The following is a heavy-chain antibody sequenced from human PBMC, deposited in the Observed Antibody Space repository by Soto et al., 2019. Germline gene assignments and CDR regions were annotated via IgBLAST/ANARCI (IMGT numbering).Heavy chain of an antibody. D-gene: IGHD6-19*01. CDR1: GFTFNTFA. CDR2: ISSNGGNT. J-gene: IGHJ4*02. CDR3: VKEGYMRSDWYGQFDC. V-gene: IGHV3-64D*06. Sequence: GGSLRLSCSASGFTFNTFAMHWVRQTPGKGLEFVSAISSNGGNTYYADSVKGRFAISRDNSKNTLYLQMYSLRPEDTALYDCVKEGYMRSDWYGQFDCWGQGTLVTVSS.